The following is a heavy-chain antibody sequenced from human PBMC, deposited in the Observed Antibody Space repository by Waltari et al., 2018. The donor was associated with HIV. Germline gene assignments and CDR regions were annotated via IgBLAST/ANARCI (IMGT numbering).Heavy chain of an antibody. D-gene: IGHD4-17*01. CDR2: VYHSGST. CDR1: GASISSSKW. CDR3: ARVRDSGDYGHFDS. Sequence: QVQLQESGPGLVRPSGTLSLTCAVSGASISSSKWWSWVRQPPGKGLEWIGEVYHSGSTTKNPFCKSRVTLSIDKAKRQFSLNLTSVTAADTAMYYCARVRDSGDYGHFDSWGRGTLVIVSS. V-gene: IGHV4-4*02. J-gene: IGHJ4*02.